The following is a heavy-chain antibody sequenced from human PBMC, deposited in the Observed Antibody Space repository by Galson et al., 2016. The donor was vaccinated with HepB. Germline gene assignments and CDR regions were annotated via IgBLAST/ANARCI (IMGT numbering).Heavy chain of an antibody. Sequence: SLRLSCAASGFTLSTYSMNWVRLAPGKGLEWVSYISSSSDSTYYADSVKGRFTISRDNAKSSLYLQMNSLRDEDTAVYFCARVGHCSGASCYPCDYWGQGTLVTVSS. CDR1: GFTLSTYS. D-gene: IGHD2-15*01. V-gene: IGHV3-48*02. J-gene: IGHJ4*02. CDR3: ARVGHCSGASCYPCDY. CDR2: ISSSSDST.